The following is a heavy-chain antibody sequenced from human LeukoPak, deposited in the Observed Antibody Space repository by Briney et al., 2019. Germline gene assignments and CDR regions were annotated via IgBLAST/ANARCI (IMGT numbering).Heavy chain of an antibody. J-gene: IGHJ6*03. V-gene: IGHV1-2*02. Sequence: ASVKVSCKASGYTFTGYYMHWVRQAPGQGLEWMGWINPNSGGTNYAQKFQGRVTMTRDTSISTAYMELSRLRSDDTAVYYCARANVDTAMGHYYYYYMDVWGKGTTVTVSS. CDR3: ARANVDTAMGHYYYYYMDV. CDR1: GYTFTGYY. D-gene: IGHD5-18*01. CDR2: INPNSGGT.